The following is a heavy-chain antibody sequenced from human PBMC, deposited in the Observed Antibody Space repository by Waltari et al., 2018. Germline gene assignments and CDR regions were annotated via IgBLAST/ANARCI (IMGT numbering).Heavy chain of an antibody. D-gene: IGHD3-22*01. Sequence: QVQLVESGGGVVQPGRSLRLPCAASGSTFSIYGLPWVRQAPGKGLEWVAVIWYDGSNKYYADSVKGRFTISRDNSKNTLYLQMNSLRAEDTAVYYCAREGYDSSGGIDYWGQGTLVTVSS. CDR2: IWYDGSNK. V-gene: IGHV3-33*01. CDR1: GSTFSIYG. J-gene: IGHJ4*02. CDR3: AREGYDSSGGIDY.